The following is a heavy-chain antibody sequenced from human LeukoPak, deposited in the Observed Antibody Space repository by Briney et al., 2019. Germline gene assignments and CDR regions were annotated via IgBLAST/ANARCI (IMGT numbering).Heavy chain of an antibody. CDR2: IYSGGST. D-gene: IGHD3-22*01. Sequence: GGSLRLSCSASGFTFTNAWMGWVRQAPGKGLEWVSVIYSGGSTYYAGSVKGRFTISRDNSKNTLYLQMNSLRAEDTAVYYCARADYDSSGYYPSSIGYWGQGTLVTVSS. V-gene: IGHV3-53*01. CDR3: ARADYDSSGYYPSSIGY. CDR1: GFTFTNAW. J-gene: IGHJ4*02.